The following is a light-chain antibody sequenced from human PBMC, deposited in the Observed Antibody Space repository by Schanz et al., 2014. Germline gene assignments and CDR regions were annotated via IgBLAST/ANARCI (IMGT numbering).Light chain of an antibody. CDR1: QSVSANY. Sequence: EIVLTQSPGTLSLSPGERATLSCRASQSVSANYLAWYQQKPGQAPRLLIYDVSSRSTGIPDRFSGTGSGTDFTLTISRLEPEDFATYYCQQYSSYWAFGQGTKVEIK. CDR2: DVS. CDR3: QQYSSYWA. V-gene: IGKV3-20*01. J-gene: IGKJ1*01.